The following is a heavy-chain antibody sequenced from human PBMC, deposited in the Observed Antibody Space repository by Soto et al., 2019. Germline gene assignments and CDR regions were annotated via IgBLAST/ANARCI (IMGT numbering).Heavy chain of an antibody. CDR2: ISWDGGST. D-gene: IGHD1-26*01. J-gene: IGHJ4*02. V-gene: IGHV3-43*01. Sequence: GGSLRLSCAASGFTFDDYTMHWFRQAPGKGLEWVSLISWDGGSTYYADSVKGRFTISRDNSKNSLYLQMNSLRTEDTALYYCAKDPLSGSFSYYFDYWGQGTLVTVSS. CDR3: AKDPLSGSFSYYFDY. CDR1: GFTFDDYT.